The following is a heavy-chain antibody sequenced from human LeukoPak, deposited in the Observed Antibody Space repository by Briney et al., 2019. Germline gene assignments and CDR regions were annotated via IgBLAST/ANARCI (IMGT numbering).Heavy chain of an antibody. Sequence: PSETLSLTCTVSGGSISSYYWSWIRQPPGKGLEWIGYIYYSGSTNYNPSLKSRVTISVDTSKNQFTLKLSSVTAADTAVYYCVRRAERYSSSWYDYWGQGTLVTVSS. CDR1: GGSISSYY. V-gene: IGHV4-59*08. D-gene: IGHD6-13*01. J-gene: IGHJ4*02. CDR2: IYYSGST. CDR3: VRRAERYSSSWYDY.